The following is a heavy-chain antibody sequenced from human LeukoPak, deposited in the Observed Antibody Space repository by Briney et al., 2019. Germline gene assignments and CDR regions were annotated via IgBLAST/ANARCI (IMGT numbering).Heavy chain of an antibody. V-gene: IGHV1-2*06. D-gene: IGHD3-22*01. CDR2: INPNSGGT. Sequence: ASVKVSCKTSGYSFTGYYIHWVRQAPGQGLEWMGRINPNSGGTNYAQKFQGRVTMTRDTSISTAYIDLSSLISDDTAVYYCARGFGYYDSRGYHNDAFDIWGQGTLVTVSS. CDR1: GYSFTGYY. J-gene: IGHJ3*02. CDR3: ARGFGYYDSRGYHNDAFDI.